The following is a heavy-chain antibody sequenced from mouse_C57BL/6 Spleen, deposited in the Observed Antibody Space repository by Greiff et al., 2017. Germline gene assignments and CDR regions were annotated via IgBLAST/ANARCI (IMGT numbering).Heavy chain of an antibody. D-gene: IGHD2-5*01. V-gene: IGHV5-4*01. CDR1: GFTFSSYA. CDR2: IDDGGSYT. CDR3: ARPYSNFWFAY. Sequence: EVQLVESGGGLVKPGGSLKLSCAASGFTFSSYAMSWVRQTPEKRLEWVATIDDGGSYTYYPDNVKGRFTISRDNAKNNLYLQISHLKSEDTAMYYCARPYSNFWFAYWGQGTLVTVSA. J-gene: IGHJ3*01.